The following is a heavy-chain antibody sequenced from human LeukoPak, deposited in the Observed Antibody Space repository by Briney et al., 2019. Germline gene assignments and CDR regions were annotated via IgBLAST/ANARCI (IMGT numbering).Heavy chain of an antibody. CDR3: ASGYARSARHQSDF. D-gene: IGHD5-12*01. CDR2: INSDGSNT. V-gene: IGHV3-74*01. Sequence: GGSLRLSCVVSGFTFSDYWMHWVRQTPGKGPVWVSRINSDGSNTNYAGSVKGRFTISRDNAKNTLYLQMNSLRVEDTAVYYCASGYARSARHQSDFWGQGTVVTVSP. J-gene: IGHJ4*02. CDR1: GFTFSDYW.